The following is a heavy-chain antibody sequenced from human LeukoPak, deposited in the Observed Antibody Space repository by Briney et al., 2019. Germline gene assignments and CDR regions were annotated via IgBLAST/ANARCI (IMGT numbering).Heavy chain of an antibody. CDR1: GGTFSSYA. D-gene: IGHD3-22*01. Sequence: SVKVSCKASGGTFSSYAISWVRQAPGQGLEWMGGIIPIFGTANYAQKFQGRVTITADESTSTAYMELSSLRPEDTAVYYCARGRYDSRGYTKRSFDYWGQGTLVTVSS. V-gene: IGHV1-69*13. J-gene: IGHJ4*02. CDR2: IIPIFGTA. CDR3: ARGRYDSRGYTKRSFDY.